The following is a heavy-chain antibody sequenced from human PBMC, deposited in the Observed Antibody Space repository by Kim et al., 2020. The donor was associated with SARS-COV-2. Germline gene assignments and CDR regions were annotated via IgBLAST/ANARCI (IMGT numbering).Heavy chain of an antibody. D-gene: IGHD6-13*01. CDR1: GVTVSSNY. J-gene: IGHJ4*02. CDR3: ATNLAAAGVV. CDR2: IYSGDKT. V-gene: IGHV3-66*01. Sequence: GGSLRLSCAASGVTVSSNYMSCLRQAPGKGLEWLSVIYSGDKTYYVESVKGRLTISRDNSKNTLYLQMSSLRVEDTAVYYCATNLAAAGVVWGQGTLVT.